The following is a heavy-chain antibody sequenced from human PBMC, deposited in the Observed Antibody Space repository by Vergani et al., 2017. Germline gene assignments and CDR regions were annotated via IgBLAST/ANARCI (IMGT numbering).Heavy chain of an antibody. CDR2: IYHSGST. CDR3: SRYADWSFDL. V-gene: IGHV4-38-2*01. Sequence: QVQLQESGPGLVKPSETLSLTCAVSGYSISSGYYWGWIRQPPGKGLEWIGNIYHSGSTYYNPSLKSRVTISRDTSTNPFSRKLSSVTATDTAVYYCSRYADWSFDLWGRGTLVTVSS. CDR1: GYSISSGYY. J-gene: IGHJ2*01.